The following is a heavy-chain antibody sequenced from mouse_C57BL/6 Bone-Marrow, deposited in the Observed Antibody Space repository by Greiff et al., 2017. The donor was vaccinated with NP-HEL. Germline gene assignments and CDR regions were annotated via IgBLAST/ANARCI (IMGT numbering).Heavy chain of an antibody. V-gene: IGHV1-26*01. CDR3: ARALVEDFDY. J-gene: IGHJ2*01. CDR2: INPNNGGT. Sequence: VQLQQSGPELVKPGASVKISCKASGYTFTDYYMNWVKQSHGKSLEWIGDINPNNGGTSYNQKFKGKATLTVDKSSSTAYMELRSLTSEDSAVYYCARALVEDFDYWGQGTTLTVSS. CDR1: GYTFTDYY.